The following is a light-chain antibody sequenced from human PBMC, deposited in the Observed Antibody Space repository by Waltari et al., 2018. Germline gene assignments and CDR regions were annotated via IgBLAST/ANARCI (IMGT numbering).Light chain of an antibody. Sequence: EIVMTQSPATLSVSPGERATLPCRASQSISSNLAWYQQKPGQAPRLLIYGASTRATGISARFSGSGSGTEFTLTISSMQSEDFAIYYCQQYNNWLYTFGQGTKLEIK. J-gene: IGKJ2*01. CDR1: QSISSN. V-gene: IGKV3-15*01. CDR2: GAS. CDR3: QQYNNWLYT.